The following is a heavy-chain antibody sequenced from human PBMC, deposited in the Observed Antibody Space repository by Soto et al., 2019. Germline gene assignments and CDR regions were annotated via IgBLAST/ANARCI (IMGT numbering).Heavy chain of an antibody. V-gene: IGHV4-59*08. CDR1: GGSISSYY. CDR2: IYYSGST. J-gene: IGHJ5*02. CDR3: ARSTMVRGGRFDP. D-gene: IGHD3-10*01. Sequence: SETLSLTCTVSGGSISSYYWSWIRQPPGKGLEWIGYIYYSGSTNYNPSLKSRVTISVDTSKNQFSLKLSSVTAADTAVYYCARSTMVRGGRFDPWGQGTLVTVPQ.